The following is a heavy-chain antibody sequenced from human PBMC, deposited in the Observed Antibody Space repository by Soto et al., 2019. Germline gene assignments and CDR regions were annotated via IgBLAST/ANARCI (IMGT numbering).Heavy chain of an antibody. D-gene: IGHD3-3*01. J-gene: IGHJ6*02. CDR1: GFTFSSYA. CDR2: ISYDGSNK. Sequence: GGSMSLSCAASGFTFSSYAMHWVRQAPGKGLEWVAVISYDGSNKYYADSVKGRFTISRDNSKNTLYLQMNSLRAEDTAVYYCAREHYDFWSGYAYYYYGMDVWGQGTTVTVSS. CDR3: AREHYDFWSGYAYYYYGMDV. V-gene: IGHV3-30-3*01.